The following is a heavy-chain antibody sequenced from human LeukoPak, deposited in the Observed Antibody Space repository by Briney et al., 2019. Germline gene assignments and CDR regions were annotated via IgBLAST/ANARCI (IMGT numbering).Heavy chain of an antibody. D-gene: IGHD3-22*01. CDR2: ISSGGSYI. V-gene: IGHV3-21*04. J-gene: IGHJ4*02. CDR1: GFTFNTYS. CDR3: AKARYDSSGYYWNHFDY. Sequence: GESLRLSCAASGFTFNTYSMNWVRQAPGKGLEWVSSISSGGSYIYYADSVKGRFTISRDNSKNTLYLQMNSLRAEDTAVYYCAKARYDSSGYYWNHFDYWGQGTLVTVSS.